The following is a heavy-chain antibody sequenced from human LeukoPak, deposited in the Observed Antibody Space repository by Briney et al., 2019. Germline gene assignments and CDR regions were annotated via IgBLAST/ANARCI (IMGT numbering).Heavy chain of an antibody. CDR1: GGSFSGYY. CDR3: AREGGRNYYDSSGYQFPIYYFDY. CDR2: INHSGST. Sequence: SETLSLTCAVYGGSFSGYYWSWIRQPPGKGLEWIGEINHSGSTNYNPSLKSRVTISVDTSKNQFSLKLSSVTAADTAVYYCAREGGRNYYDSSGYQFPIYYFDYWGQGTLVTVSS. V-gene: IGHV4-34*01. J-gene: IGHJ4*02. D-gene: IGHD3-22*01.